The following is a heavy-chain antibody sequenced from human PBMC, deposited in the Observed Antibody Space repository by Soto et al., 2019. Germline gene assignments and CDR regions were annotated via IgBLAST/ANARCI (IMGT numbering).Heavy chain of an antibody. CDR1: GDSVPSNTAS. Sequence: PSQTLSLPCAISGDSVPSNTASWNWIRQSPSRGLEWLGRTYLRSKWYNDYAVSVKSRIIINPDTSNNQFSLQLNSVTPEDTAVYFCAKGDNLGPKTGYAFDPWGQGIMVTVSS. CDR3: AKGDNLGPKTGYAFDP. V-gene: IGHV6-1*01. CDR2: TYLRSKWYN. D-gene: IGHD5-12*01. J-gene: IGHJ5*02.